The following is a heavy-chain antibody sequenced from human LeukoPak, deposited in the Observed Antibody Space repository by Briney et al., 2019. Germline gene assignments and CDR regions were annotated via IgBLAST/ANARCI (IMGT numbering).Heavy chain of an antibody. V-gene: IGHV3-23*01. CDR3: ARDWGSTGEVKFDP. CDR1: GFPFSINA. CDR2: ITGDGTTT. Sequence: PGGSLRLSCAASGFPFSINAMTWVRQAPGKGLECVAAITGDGTTTYYADSVKGRFTISRDNSKNTLYLQMNSLRAEGTAVYYCARDWGSTGEVKFDPWGRGTLVTVSS. J-gene: IGHJ5*02. D-gene: IGHD3-16*01.